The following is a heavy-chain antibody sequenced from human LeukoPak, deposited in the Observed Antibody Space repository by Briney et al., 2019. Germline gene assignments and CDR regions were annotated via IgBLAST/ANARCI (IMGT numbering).Heavy chain of an antibody. Sequence: ASVKVSCKASGYTFVSYDINWVRQATGQGPEWMGWMSPKSGSTGYAQKFQGRVTMTRDTSINTAYMELSGLISEDTAVYYCTRGPPNWGYDFWGQGTLVTVSS. CDR3: TRGPPNWGYDF. D-gene: IGHD7-27*01. CDR1: GYTFVSYD. V-gene: IGHV1-8*01. CDR2: MSPKSGST. J-gene: IGHJ4*02.